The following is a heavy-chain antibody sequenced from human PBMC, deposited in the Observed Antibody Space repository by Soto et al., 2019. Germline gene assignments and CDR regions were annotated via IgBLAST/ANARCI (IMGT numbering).Heavy chain of an antibody. J-gene: IGHJ6*02. V-gene: IGHV3-23*01. Sequence: GGSLILSCAASGFTFRSYSRSWVRQAPGKGLEWVSAISGSGGSTYYADSVKGRFTISRDNSKNTLYLQMNSLRAEDTAVYYCAKVRTPEPYYYYYGMDVWGQGTTVTVSS. CDR3: AKVRTPEPYYYYYGMDV. D-gene: IGHD1-26*01. CDR2: ISGSGGST. CDR1: GFTFRSYS.